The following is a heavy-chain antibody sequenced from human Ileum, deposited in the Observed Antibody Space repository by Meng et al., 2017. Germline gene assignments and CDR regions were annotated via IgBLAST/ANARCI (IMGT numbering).Heavy chain of an antibody. CDR1: GDSMSNCY. Sequence: SETLSLTCTVFGDSMSNCYWTWFRQPPGKGLEWIGNIFYTGTTPAYSPSLKSRLTISIDTSKSQFSLRLNSVTAADTAVYYCARFCYGGRCPDFWGQGTLVTVSS. D-gene: IGHD2-15*01. J-gene: IGHJ4*02. CDR2: IFYTGTT. CDR3: ARFCYGGRCPDF. V-gene: IGHV4-59*01.